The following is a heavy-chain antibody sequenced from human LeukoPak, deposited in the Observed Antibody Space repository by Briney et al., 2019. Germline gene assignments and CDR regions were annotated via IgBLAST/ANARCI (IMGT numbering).Heavy chain of an antibody. V-gene: IGHV4-39*07. Sequence: PSETLSLTCTVSGGSISSGDYYWSWIRQPPGKGLEWIGEINHSGSTNYNPSLKSRVTISVDTSKNQFSLKLSSVTAADTAVYYCASPRPLDYWGQGTLVTVSS. J-gene: IGHJ4*02. CDR3: ASPRPLDY. CDR2: INHSGST. CDR1: GGSISSGDYY.